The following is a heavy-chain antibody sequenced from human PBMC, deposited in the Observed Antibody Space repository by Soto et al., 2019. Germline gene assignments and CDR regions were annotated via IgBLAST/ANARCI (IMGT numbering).Heavy chain of an antibody. V-gene: IGHV3-74*01. CDR1: GFTFSDYW. CDR2: VNPDARST. J-gene: IGHJ4*02. CDR3: TRATAVSFDS. D-gene: IGHD2-2*01. Sequence: EVQLVESGGGLVQPGGSLRLSCVASGFTFSDYWMHWVRQVPGKGLEWVSRVNPDARSTSNAVSVKGRFTISRDNAQNTVFLQMNSLRAEDTAVYYCTRATAVSFDSWGQGNLVTVSS.